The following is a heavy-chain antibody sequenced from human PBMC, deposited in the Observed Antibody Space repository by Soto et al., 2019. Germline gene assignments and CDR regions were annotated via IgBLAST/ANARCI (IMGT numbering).Heavy chain of an antibody. D-gene: IGHD4-17*01. CDR2: ISYDGNNK. CDR3: ARGPSYSDSYFDH. J-gene: IGHJ4*02. CDR1: EFTFSNYA. Sequence: GGSLRLSCAASEFTFSNYAMHWVRQAPGKGLQWLAVISYDGNNKYYADSVEGRFTISRDNSKNTVNLQMNSLKLEDTAVYYCARGPSYSDSYFDHWGQGTLVTVSS. V-gene: IGHV3-30*03.